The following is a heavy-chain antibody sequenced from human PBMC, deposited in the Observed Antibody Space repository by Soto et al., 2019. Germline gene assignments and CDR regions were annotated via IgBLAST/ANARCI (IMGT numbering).Heavy chain of an antibody. CDR3: ARAVAIQFKAAAGQFAY. J-gene: IGHJ4*02. V-gene: IGHV1-2*04. Sequence: ASVKVACKASGYTFTGYYMHCVRQAPRQELEWRVWINPNSGGTNYAQKFQGWVTMTSDTSISTAYLRLSRLRSGDTAVYYCARAVAIQFKAAAGQFAYWGQGTLVTVSS. CDR1: GYTFTGYY. D-gene: IGHD6-13*01. CDR2: INPNSGGT.